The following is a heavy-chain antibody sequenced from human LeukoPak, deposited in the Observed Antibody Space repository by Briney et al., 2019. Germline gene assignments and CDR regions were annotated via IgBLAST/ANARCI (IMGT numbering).Heavy chain of an antibody. CDR3: ARGKAYYDSGGYIYFDY. CDR2: IYSGGRT. Sequence: GGSLRLSCAASGFTVSSNYMSWVRQAPGKGLEWVSLIYSGGRTYYADSVKGRFTISRDNSKTMVYLQMNSLRAEDTAVYYCARGKAYYDSGGYIYFDYWGQGTLVTVSS. J-gene: IGHJ4*02. D-gene: IGHD3-22*01. V-gene: IGHV3-66*01. CDR1: GFTVSSNY.